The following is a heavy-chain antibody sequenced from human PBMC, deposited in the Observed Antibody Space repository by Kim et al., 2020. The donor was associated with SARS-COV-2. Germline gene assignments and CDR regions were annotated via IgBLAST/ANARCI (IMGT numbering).Heavy chain of an antibody. J-gene: IGHJ6*02. D-gene: IGHD2-21*02. V-gene: IGHV2-5*01. Sequence: YSPSLKSRLTITKDTSKSQLVLTLTNIDPVDTATYYCAHDSPRLYGFDVWGQGTTVTVSS. CDR3: AHDSPRLYGFDV.